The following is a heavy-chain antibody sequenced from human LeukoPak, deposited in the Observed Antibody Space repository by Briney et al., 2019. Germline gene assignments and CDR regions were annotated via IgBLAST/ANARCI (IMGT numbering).Heavy chain of an antibody. Sequence: QPGGSLRLSCAASGFTFSSYGMHWVRQAPGKGLEWVAVISYDGSNKYYADSVKGRFTISRDNSKNTLYLQMNSLRAEDTAVYYCAKTIYGTGSHFPRALDYWGQGTLVTVSS. V-gene: IGHV3-30*18. CDR2: ISYDGSNK. J-gene: IGHJ4*02. CDR1: GFTFSSYG. D-gene: IGHD3-10*01. CDR3: AKTIYGTGSHFPRALDY.